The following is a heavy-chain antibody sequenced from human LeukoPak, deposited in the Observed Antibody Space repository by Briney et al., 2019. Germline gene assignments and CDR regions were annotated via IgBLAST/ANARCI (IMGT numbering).Heavy chain of an antibody. CDR1: GGTFSRYA. Sequence: ASVKVSCKASGGTFSRYAISWMRQAPGQGLEWMGGITPIFGTANYAQKFQGRVTITADESSSTAYMELRRLRSEDTAVYYCARGLLDTMKIGYMDVWGKGTTVTVSS. CDR3: ARGLLDTMKIGYMDV. D-gene: IGHD3-22*01. CDR2: ITPIFGTA. V-gene: IGHV1-69*01. J-gene: IGHJ6*03.